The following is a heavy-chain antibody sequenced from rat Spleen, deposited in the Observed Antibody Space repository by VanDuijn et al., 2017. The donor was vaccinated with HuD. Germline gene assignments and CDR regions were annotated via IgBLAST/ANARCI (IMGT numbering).Heavy chain of an antibody. D-gene: IGHD1-9*01. CDR2: ISYGDSSGHSST. J-gene: IGHJ2*01. CDR3: ARRHYGYTDYFDY. CDR1: GFTFSDYG. Sequence: EVQLVESDGGLVQPGRSLKLSCAASGFTFSDYGMAWVRQAPTKGLEWVATISYGDSSGHSSTYYRDSVKGRFTMSRDNDKSTLYLQMDSLRSEDTATYYCARRHYGYTDYFDYWGQGVMVTVSS. V-gene: IGHV5-29*01.